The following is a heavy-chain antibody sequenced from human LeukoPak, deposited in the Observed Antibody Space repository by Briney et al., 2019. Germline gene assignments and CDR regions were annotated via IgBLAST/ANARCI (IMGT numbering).Heavy chain of an antibody. CDR2: IYYSGST. CDR1: GGSISSYY. Sequence: SETLSLTCTVSGGSISSYYWSWIRQPPGKGLEWIGYIYYSGSTNYNPSLKSRVTMSVDTSKNQFSLKLSSVTAADTAVYYCARDRYDYGDYGIFDYWGQGTLVTVSS. J-gene: IGHJ4*02. D-gene: IGHD4-17*01. V-gene: IGHV4-59*12. CDR3: ARDRYDYGDYGIFDY.